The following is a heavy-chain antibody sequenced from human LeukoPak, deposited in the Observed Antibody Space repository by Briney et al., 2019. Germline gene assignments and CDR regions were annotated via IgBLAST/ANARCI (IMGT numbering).Heavy chain of an antibody. V-gene: IGHV4-61*02. CDR1: GGSIRSGSYY. J-gene: IGHJ4*02. CDR2: IYISGST. CDR3: ARDLVGTVMSHLVLFDY. Sequence: SETLSLTCTVSGGSIRSGSYYWSWIRQSAGKVLEWIGRIYISGSTKYNPSLKSRVTISVDTSKNQFSLKLSSVTAADMAVYYCARDLVGTVMSHLVLFDYWGQGTLVTVSS. D-gene: IGHD5-18*01.